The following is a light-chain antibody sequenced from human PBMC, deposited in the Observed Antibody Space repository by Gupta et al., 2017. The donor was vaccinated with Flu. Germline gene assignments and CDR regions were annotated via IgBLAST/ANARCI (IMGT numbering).Light chain of an antibody. CDR1: GSYVGGFNY. V-gene: IGLV2-14*01. CDR3: SSYTTSNTLV. J-gene: IGLJ1*01. CDR2: DVS. Sequence: SITISCTGTGSYVGGFNYVSWYQQCPGKAPKLMLYDVSSRPSGVSNRFSGSKSGNTASLTISGLQAEDEADYFCSSYTTSNTLVFGTGTEVTVL.